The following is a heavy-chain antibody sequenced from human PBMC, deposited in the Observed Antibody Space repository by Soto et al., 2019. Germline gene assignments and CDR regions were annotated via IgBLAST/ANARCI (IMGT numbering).Heavy chain of an antibody. D-gene: IGHD4-17*01. CDR1: GYTFTTYG. CDR3: ARDGVWTTSRDAFDI. V-gene: IGHV1-18*01. Sequence: VSVKVSCKASGYTFTTYGISWVRQAPGQGLEWMGWISGYNGNTNYDQRLQGRVTMTTDTSTSTAYMELRSLRSDDTAVYYCARDGVWTTSRDAFDIWGQGTMVTVSS. CDR2: ISGYNGNT. J-gene: IGHJ3*02.